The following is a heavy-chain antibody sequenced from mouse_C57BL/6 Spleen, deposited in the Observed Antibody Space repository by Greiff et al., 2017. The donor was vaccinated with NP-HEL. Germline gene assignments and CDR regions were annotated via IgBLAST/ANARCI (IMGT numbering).Heavy chain of an antibody. D-gene: IGHD2-5*01. V-gene: IGHV1-52*01. CDR1: GYTFTSYW. Sequence: QVQLQQPGAELVRPGSSVKLSCKASGYTFTSYWMHWVKQRPIQGLEWIGNIDPSDSETHYNQKFKDKATLTVDKSSSTAYMQLSSLTSEDSAVYYCARYYSNHGYFDVWGTGTTVTVSS. CDR3: ARYYSNHGYFDV. J-gene: IGHJ1*03. CDR2: IDPSDSET.